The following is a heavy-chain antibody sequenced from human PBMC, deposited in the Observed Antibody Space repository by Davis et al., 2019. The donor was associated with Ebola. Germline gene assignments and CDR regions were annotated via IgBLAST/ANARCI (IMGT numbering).Heavy chain of an antibody. J-gene: IGHJ2*01. CDR1: GGTFSSSA. V-gene: IGHV1-69*10. CDR2: IIPILGIA. CDR3: ASGLVRGESYWYFDL. D-gene: IGHD6-6*01. Sequence: SVKVSCKASGGTFSSSAISWVRQAPGQGLEWMGGIIPILGIANYAQKFQGRVTITADESTSTAYMELSSLRSEDTAVYYCASGLVRGESYWYFDLWGRGTLVTVSS.